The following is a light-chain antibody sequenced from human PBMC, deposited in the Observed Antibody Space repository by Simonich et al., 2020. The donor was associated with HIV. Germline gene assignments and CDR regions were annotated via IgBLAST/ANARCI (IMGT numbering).Light chain of an antibody. CDR1: QSVLNSSNNKNY. CDR2: WAS. V-gene: IGKV4-1*01. CDR3: HQYSSTPQT. J-gene: IGKJ1*01. Sequence: DIVMTQAPDSLAVSLGERATINCKSRQSVLNSSNNKNYLAWYKQKPGQPPKLLIYWASTRESGVPDRFSGSGSGTDFTLTISSLQAEDVAVYYCHQYSSTPQTFGQGTKVEIK.